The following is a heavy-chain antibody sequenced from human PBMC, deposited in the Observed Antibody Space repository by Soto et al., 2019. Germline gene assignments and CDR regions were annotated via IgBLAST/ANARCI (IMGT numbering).Heavy chain of an antibody. Sequence: SETLSVTCSVSGDSISNLDYFWAWIRQPPGQALEYIGYIYKSATTYYNPSFESRVAISVDTSKSQFSLNVTSVTAADTAVYFCARGRYCLTGRCFPNWFDSWGQGALVTVSS. CDR1: GDSISNLDYF. V-gene: IGHV4-30-4*01. D-gene: IGHD7-27*01. CDR2: IYKSATT. J-gene: IGHJ5*01. CDR3: ARGRYCLTGRCFPNWFDS.